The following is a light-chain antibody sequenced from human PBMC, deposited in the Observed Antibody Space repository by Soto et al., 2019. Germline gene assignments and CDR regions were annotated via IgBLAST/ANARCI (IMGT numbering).Light chain of an antibody. CDR1: TSDFNYYNS. CDR2: NVG. CDR3: TSYTSSTTYF. Sequence: QSVLTQPASVSGSPGQSITISCTGTTSDFNYYNSVSWYQHHPGQAPKLMIYNVGNRPSGVSYRFSGSKSGNTASLTISGLQAEDEADYYCTSYTSSTTYFFGTGTKVTDL. V-gene: IGLV2-14*03. J-gene: IGLJ1*01.